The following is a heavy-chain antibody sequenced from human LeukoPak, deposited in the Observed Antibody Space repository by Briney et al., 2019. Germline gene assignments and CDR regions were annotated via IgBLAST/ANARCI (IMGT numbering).Heavy chain of an antibody. CDR1: GFTFSSYG. J-gene: IGHJ4*02. CDR2: ITGGGGST. Sequence: SGGSLRLSCAASGFTFSSYGMSWVRQAPGKGLEWVSTITGGGGSTFYADSVKGRFTISRDNSKNTLYLQMNSLRAEDTAVYYCAKRAVMVNNFYYFDYWGQGTLVTVSS. V-gene: IGHV3-23*01. D-gene: IGHD5-18*01. CDR3: AKRAVMVNNFYYFDY.